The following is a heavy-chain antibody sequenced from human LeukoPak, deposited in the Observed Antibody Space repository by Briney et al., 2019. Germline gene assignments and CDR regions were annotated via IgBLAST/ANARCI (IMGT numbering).Heavy chain of an antibody. Sequence: SETLSLTCTVSGGSLSSYYWSWLRQPPGKGLEWIGYIFYSGSTNYNPSLTSRVTISVDTSKNQFSLKLSSVTAADTAVYYCARVYYSNSYDYWYFDLWGRGTLVTVSS. CDR2: IFYSGST. J-gene: IGHJ2*01. V-gene: IGHV4-59*01. CDR3: ARVYYSNSYDYWYFDL. CDR1: GGSLSSYY. D-gene: IGHD6-13*01.